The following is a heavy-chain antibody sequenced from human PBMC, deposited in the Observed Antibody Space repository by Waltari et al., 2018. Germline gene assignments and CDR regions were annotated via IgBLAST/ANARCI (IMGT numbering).Heavy chain of an antibody. Sequence: QVQLVESGGGVVQPGRALRLSCAASGFTFGRYGMQWVRQAPGRGLEWVAVISYDGSNKYYADSVKGRFTISRDNSKNTLYLQMNSLRAEDTAVYYCAKPPGIAAAGLQSTLDYWGQGTLVTVSS. CDR1: GFTFGRYG. J-gene: IGHJ4*02. V-gene: IGHV3-30*18. CDR3: AKPPGIAAAGLQSTLDY. D-gene: IGHD6-13*01. CDR2: ISYDGSNK.